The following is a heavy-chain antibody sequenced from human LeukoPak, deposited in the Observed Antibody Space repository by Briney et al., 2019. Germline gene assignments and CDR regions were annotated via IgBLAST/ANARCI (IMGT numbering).Heavy chain of an antibody. CDR3: AKDNRRHYTSGPNPDSLH. Sequence: LSLTCTVSGGSVSSGSYYWSWVRQPPGKGLEWVSGISWNSGSIDYADSVKGRFTISRDNAKNSLYLQMNSLRVEDTAFYYCAKDNRRHYTSGPNPDSLHWGQGALVTVSS. CDR2: ISWNSGSI. D-gene: IGHD6-19*01. J-gene: IGHJ4*02. CDR1: GGSVSSGSYY. V-gene: IGHV3-9*01.